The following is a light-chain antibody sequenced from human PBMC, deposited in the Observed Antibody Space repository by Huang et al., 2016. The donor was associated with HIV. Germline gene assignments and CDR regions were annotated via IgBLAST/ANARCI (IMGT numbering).Light chain of an antibody. Sequence: EIVLTQSPATLSLSPGERATLSCRASQSVGSYLAWYPQRPGQAPRLLIYDASNRATGIPARFSGSGSGTDFTLTISRLEPEDFAVYYCQQRSNWPTLTIGGGTKVEIK. CDR1: QSVGSY. CDR3: QQRSNWPTLT. CDR2: DAS. V-gene: IGKV3-11*01. J-gene: IGKJ4*01.